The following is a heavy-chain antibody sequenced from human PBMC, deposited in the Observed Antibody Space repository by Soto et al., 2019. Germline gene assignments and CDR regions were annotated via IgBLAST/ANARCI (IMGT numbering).Heavy chain of an antibody. V-gene: IGHV3-53*01. CDR3: AKEKTPDYGDYVDW. CDR1: GFTVSNNY. Sequence: EVQLVESGGGLIQPGGSLRLSCAVSGFTVSNNYMSWVRQAPGKGLEGVSVIYSGGYTAYGDSVKGRFTISRDNSKNTLYLQMNSLRADDTAVYYCAKEKTPDYGDYVDWWGQGTLVTVSS. CDR2: IYSGGYT. D-gene: IGHD4-17*01. J-gene: IGHJ4*02.